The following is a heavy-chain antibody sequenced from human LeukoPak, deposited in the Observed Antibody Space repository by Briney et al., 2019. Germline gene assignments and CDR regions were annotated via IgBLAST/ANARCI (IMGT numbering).Heavy chain of an antibody. V-gene: IGHV6-1*01. CDR1: GDSVSGNATA. Sequence: PSQTLSLTCAISGDSVSGNATAWNWIRQSPSRGLEWLGRTYSRSRWYHDYAVSVTSRVSISADTSKNQFSLQLISVTPDDTAIYFCARGISRFNLFDTWGQGTLVTVSS. J-gene: IGHJ5*02. CDR2: TYSRSRWYH. D-gene: IGHD3-3*01. CDR3: ARGISRFNLFDT.